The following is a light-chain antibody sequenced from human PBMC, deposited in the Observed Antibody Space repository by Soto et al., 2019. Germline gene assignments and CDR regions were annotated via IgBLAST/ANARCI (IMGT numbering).Light chain of an antibody. V-gene: IGLV1-44*01. CDR1: SSNIGSNT. CDR3: AAWDGSLNVVL. J-gene: IGLJ2*01. Sequence: QSALTQPPSASGTPGQRVTISCSGSSSNIGSNTVNWYQQLPGSAPKLLMYSTNQRPSGVPDRFSGSKSGTSASLAISGPQSEDEADYYCAAWDGSLNVVLFGGGTKLTVL. CDR2: STN.